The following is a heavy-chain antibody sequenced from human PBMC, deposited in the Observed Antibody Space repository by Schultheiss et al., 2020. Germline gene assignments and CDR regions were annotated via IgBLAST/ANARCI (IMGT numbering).Heavy chain of an antibody. Sequence: LRLSCAASVFTFSSYAMHWVRQAPGKGLEWVAVISYDGSNKYYADSVKGRFTISRDNSKNTLYLQMNSLRAEDTAVYYCSGSSFLDVWGKGTTVTVSS. CDR3: SGSSFLDV. CDR1: VFTFSSYA. J-gene: IGHJ6*04. CDR2: ISYDGSNK. V-gene: IGHV3-30*04.